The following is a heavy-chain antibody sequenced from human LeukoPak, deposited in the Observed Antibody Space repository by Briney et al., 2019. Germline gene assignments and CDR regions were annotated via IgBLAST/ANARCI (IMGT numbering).Heavy chain of an antibody. CDR1: GFTFSSYN. V-gene: IGHV3-21*01. CDR2: ISSSSSYI. Sequence: GGSLRLSCAASGFTFSSYNMNWVRQAPGKGLEWVSPISSSSSYIYYTDSVKGRFTISRDNAKNSLYLQMNSLRAADTAIYYCARVSLGAAAGTSRWGQGTLVTVSS. J-gene: IGHJ4*02. CDR3: ARVSLGAAAGTSR. D-gene: IGHD6-13*01.